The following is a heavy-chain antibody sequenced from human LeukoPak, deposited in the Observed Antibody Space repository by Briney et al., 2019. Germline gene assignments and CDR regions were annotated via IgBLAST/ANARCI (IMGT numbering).Heavy chain of an antibody. CDR2: INHSGST. V-gene: IGHV4-34*01. J-gene: IGHJ5*02. CDR3: AGEPGYCSGDSCYGGWFDP. CDR1: GGSFSGHY. Sequence: SETLSLTCAVYGGSFSGHYWSWIRQPPGKGLEWIGDINHSGSTDYNPSLKSLVTISVDTSRNQLSLKLSSVTAADTAVYYCAGEPGYCSGDSCYGGWFDPWGQGTLVTVSS. D-gene: IGHD2-15*01.